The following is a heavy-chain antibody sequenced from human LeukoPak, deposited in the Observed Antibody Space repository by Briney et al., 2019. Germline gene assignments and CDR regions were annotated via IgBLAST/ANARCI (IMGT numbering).Heavy chain of an antibody. CDR3: ARESILVRDC. CDR2: MNPNSGDT. CDR1: AYTFTAYH. V-gene: IGHV1-2*04. Sequence: ASVKVSCKASAYTFTAYHIHWVRQAPGQGLEWMGWMNPNSGDTNYAQKFQGWVTMTRDTSIYTAYMELTRLTSDDTAVYYCARESILVRDCWGQGTLVTVSS. D-gene: IGHD3-3*01. J-gene: IGHJ4*02.